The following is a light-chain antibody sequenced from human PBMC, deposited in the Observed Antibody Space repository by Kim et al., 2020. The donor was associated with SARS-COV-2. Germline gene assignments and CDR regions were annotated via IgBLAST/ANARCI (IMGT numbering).Light chain of an antibody. CDR3: QQFDDLPYT. Sequence: SASVGDRVNITCQASQDIRNYLNWYQHKPGKAPKLLINDASNLETGVPSRFSGSGSGTDFTFTISSLQPEDIATYYCQQFDDLPYTFGQGTKLEI. CDR2: DAS. V-gene: IGKV1-33*01. J-gene: IGKJ2*01. CDR1: QDIRNY.